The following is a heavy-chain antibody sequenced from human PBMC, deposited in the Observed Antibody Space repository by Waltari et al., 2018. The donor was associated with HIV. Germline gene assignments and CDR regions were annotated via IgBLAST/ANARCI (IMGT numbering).Heavy chain of an antibody. Sequence: QVHLVESGGGVVQPGGSLRLSCVASGFTFSSNAIHWVRQAPDKGLEWVAVISFDGTKKYYADSVRGRLTISRDNLKNTVYLSMNNLRIEDTAVYYCARDLIFGSSSPFTVDIWGQGTKVTVSS. D-gene: IGHD3-3*01. CDR1: GFTFSSNA. V-gene: IGHV3-30-3*01. CDR2: ISFDGTKK. J-gene: IGHJ3*02. CDR3: ARDLIFGSSSPFTVDI.